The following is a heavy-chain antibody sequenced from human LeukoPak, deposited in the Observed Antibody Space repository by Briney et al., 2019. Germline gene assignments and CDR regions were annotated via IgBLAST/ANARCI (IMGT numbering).Heavy chain of an antibody. D-gene: IGHD5-12*01. CDR1: AFTFSSYS. Sequence: GGSLRLSCAASAFTFSSYSMNWVRQAPGKGLDWVSYISSSSITIYYADSVKGRFTISRGNAKNSLYLQMNSLRDEDTAVYYCARGGSGYGDYSYFFGLDVWGQGTTVTVSS. V-gene: IGHV3-48*02. CDR3: ARGGSGYGDYSYFFGLDV. J-gene: IGHJ6*02. CDR2: ISSSSITI.